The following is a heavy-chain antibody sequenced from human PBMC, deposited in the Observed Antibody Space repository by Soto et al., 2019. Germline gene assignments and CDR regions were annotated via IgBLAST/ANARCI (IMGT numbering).Heavy chain of an antibody. Sequence: XGSLRLSCEVPGFTFSMYSMSWVRQSPGKGLEWVAKIPQEGVDGHYADSVKGRFTISRDNGKNPLYLQLNNLRAEDTAVYYCARDHLIMPAHDFFYGSDVWGRGATVTVSS. CDR1: GFTFSMYS. J-gene: IGHJ6*02. CDR2: IPQEGVDG. V-gene: IGHV3-7*03. CDR3: ARDHLIMPAHDFFYGSDV. D-gene: IGHD2-2*01.